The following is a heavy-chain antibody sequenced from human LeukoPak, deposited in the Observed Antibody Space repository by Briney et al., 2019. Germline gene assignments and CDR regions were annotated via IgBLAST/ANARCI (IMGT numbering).Heavy chain of an antibody. CDR3: ATDIAHPLGYCSSTSCYKNWFDP. V-gene: IGHV1-69-2*01. CDR2: VDPEDGET. Sequence: GATVKISCKVSGYTFTDYYIHWVEQAPGKRLEWVGLVDPEDGETIYAEKFQGRVTITADTSTDTAYMELSSLRSEDTAVYYCATDIAHPLGYCSSTSCYKNWFDPWGQGTLVTVSS. D-gene: IGHD2-2*02. CDR1: GYTFTDYY. J-gene: IGHJ5*02.